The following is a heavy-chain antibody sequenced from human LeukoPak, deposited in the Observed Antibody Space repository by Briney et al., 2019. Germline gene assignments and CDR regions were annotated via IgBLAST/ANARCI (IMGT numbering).Heavy chain of an antibody. CDR2: IYTSGST. CDR3: ARDASFSLLPNWFDP. Sequence: SETLSLTCTVSGGSISSGSYYWSWIRQPAGKGLEWIGRIYTSGSTNYNPSLKSRVTISVDTSKNQFSLKLSSVTAADTAVYYCARDASFSLLPNWFDPWGQGTLVTVSS. CDR1: GGSISSGSYY. J-gene: IGHJ5*02. V-gene: IGHV4-61*02. D-gene: IGHD3-3*02.